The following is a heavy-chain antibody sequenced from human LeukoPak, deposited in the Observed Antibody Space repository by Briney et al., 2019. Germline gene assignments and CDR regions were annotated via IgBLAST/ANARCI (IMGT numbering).Heavy chain of an antibody. V-gene: IGHV3-21*01. CDR1: GFTFSSYS. J-gene: IGHJ4*02. CDR2: ISSSSSYI. Sequence: GGSLRLSCAASGFTFSSYSMNWVRQAPGKGLEWVSSISSSSSYIYYADSVKGRFTISRDNAKNSLYLQMNSLRAEDTAVYYCARDGALYDFWSGRKEYYFDYWGQGTLVTVSS. CDR3: ARDGALYDFWSGRKEYYFDY. D-gene: IGHD3-3*01.